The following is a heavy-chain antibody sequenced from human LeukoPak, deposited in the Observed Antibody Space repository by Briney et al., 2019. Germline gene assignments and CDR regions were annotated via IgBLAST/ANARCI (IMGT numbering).Heavy chain of an antibody. J-gene: IGHJ4*02. CDR3: ARGLGNGDY. V-gene: IGHV1-46*01. CDR2: INPSGGST. CDR1: GGTFSSYA. Sequence: ASVKVSCKASGGTFSSYAISWVRQAPGQGLEWMGIINPSGGSTNYPQKLQGRVTLTRDTSTSTVYMELSSLRSEDTAVYYCARGLGNGDYWGQGTLVTVSS. D-gene: IGHD7-27*01.